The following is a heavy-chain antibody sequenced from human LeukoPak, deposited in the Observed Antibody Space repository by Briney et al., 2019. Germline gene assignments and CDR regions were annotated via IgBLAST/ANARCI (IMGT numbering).Heavy chain of an antibody. Sequence: SETLSLTCTVSGGSISSSSYYWGWIRQPPGKGLEWIGSIYYSGCTYYNPSLKSRVTISVDTSKNQFSLKLSSVTAADTAVYYCARLARVGSYYFDYWGQGTLVTVSS. CDR1: GGSISSSSYY. D-gene: IGHD4-23*01. CDR2: IYYSGCT. V-gene: IGHV4-39*01. J-gene: IGHJ4*02. CDR3: ARLARVGSYYFDY.